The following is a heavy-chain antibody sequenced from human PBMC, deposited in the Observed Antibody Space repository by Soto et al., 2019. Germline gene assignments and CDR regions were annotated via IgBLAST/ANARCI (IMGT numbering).Heavy chain of an antibody. Sequence: SETLSLTCAVYGGSFSGYYGSWIRQPPGKGREWIWESNHSGSTNYNPSLKSRVTISVDTAKNQYSLKLSSVTAADTAVYYCARERCRYYDSSGYPPRRNWFYPWGQGTLVTVSS. J-gene: IGHJ5*02. CDR3: ARERCRYYDSSGYPPRRNWFYP. CDR1: GGSFSGYY. V-gene: IGHV4-34*01. D-gene: IGHD3-22*01. CDR2: SNHSGST.